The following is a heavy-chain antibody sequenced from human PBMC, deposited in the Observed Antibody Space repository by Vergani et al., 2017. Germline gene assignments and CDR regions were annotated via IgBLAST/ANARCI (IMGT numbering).Heavy chain of an antibody. CDR3: AQTGYSNSWYGPNWFDP. J-gene: IGHJ5*02. CDR2: ISGSGGST. CDR1: GFTFSSYA. D-gene: IGHD6-13*01. V-gene: IGHV3-23*01. Sequence: EVQLLESGGGLVQPGGSLRLSCAASGFTFSSYAMSWVRQAPGKGLEWVSAISGSGGSTYYADSVKGRFTISRDNSKNTLYLQMNSLRAEDTAVYYCAQTGYSNSWYGPNWFDPWGQGTLVTVSS.